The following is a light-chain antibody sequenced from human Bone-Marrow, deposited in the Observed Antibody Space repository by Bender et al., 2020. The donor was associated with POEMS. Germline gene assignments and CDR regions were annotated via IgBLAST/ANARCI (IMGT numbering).Light chain of an antibody. CDR3: AAWDDSLNGWV. V-gene: IGLV1-47*01. CDR2: RNN. J-gene: IGLJ3*02. CDR1: RSNIGSNF. Sequence: QSVLTQPPSASGTPGQRVTISCSGSRSNIGSNFVYWYQQFPGTAPKVLIYRNNQRPSGVPDRLSGSKSGTSASLAISGLRSEDEADYYCAAWDDSLNGWVFGGGTKLTVL.